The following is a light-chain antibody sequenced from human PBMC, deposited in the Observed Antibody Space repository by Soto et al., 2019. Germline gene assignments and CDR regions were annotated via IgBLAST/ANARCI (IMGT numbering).Light chain of an antibody. CDR1: QSVSTY. Sequence: EIVLTQSPATLSLSPGERATLSCRASQSVSTYLAWYQQKPGQAPRLLIYDASKRATGIPVRFSGSWSGTDFTLTITSLEPEDFGVYYCQQRSNWPPTWTFGQGTKVDIK. CDR2: DAS. V-gene: IGKV3-11*01. J-gene: IGKJ1*01. CDR3: QQRSNWPPTWT.